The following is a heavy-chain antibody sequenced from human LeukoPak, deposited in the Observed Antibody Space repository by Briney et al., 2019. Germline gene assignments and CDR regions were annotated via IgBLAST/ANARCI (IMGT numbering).Heavy chain of an antibody. CDR2: ISGSGDST. CDR3: AKSYGSESYSKYFFDY. D-gene: IGHD3-10*01. J-gene: IGHJ4*02. V-gene: IGHV3-23*01. Sequence: GGSLTLSCAASGFTFRNFAMSWVRQAPGKGLEWVSTISGSGDSTFYADSVKGRFTIARANSKNTLYLQMSSLRVEDTAVYYCAKSYGSESYSKYFFDYWGQGTLVTVSS. CDR1: GFTFRNFA.